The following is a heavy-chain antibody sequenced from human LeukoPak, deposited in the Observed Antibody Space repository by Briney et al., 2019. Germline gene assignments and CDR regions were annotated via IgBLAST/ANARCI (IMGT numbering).Heavy chain of an antibody. D-gene: IGHD6-13*01. J-gene: IGHJ4*02. CDR2: IYYSGTT. CDR1: GGTIGTYS. CDR3: ARGVYIAAAQYGY. Sequence: SETVSLTCTVSGGTIGTYSWNWIRQPPGKGLEWIGYIYYSGTTNYNPSLKSRVTISLDTSKNQFSLKLSSVTAADTAVYYCARGVYIAAAQYGYWGQGTLVTVSS. V-gene: IGHV4-59*01.